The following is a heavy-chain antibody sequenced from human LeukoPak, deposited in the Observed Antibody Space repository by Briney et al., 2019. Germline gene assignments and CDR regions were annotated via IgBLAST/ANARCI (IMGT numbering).Heavy chain of an antibody. CDR2: ISSNGGST. CDR1: GFTFSSYA. V-gene: IGHV3-64*01. CDR3: ARVGGSWYGTYYFDY. D-gene: IGHD6-13*01. J-gene: IGHJ4*02. Sequence: GGSLRLSCAASGFTFSSYAMHWVRQAPGKGLEYVSAISSNGGSTYYANSVEGRFTISRDNSKNTLYLQMGSLRAEDMAVYYCARVGGSWYGTYYFDYWGQGTLVTVSS.